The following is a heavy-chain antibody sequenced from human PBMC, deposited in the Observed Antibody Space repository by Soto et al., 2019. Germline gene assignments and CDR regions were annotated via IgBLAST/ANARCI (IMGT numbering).Heavy chain of an antibody. CDR1: GESLSGFY. D-gene: IGHD3-10*01. Sequence: SETLSLICAVYGESLSGFYWSWISQPPGKGLEWIGEINHSGSTTYNPSLKSRVTISVDRSKSQFSLKLRSVTAADTAVYYCARLDQTLTTGTYYYYMDVWGKGTTVTVSS. CDR2: INHSGST. V-gene: IGHV4-34*01. J-gene: IGHJ6*04. CDR3: ARLDQTLTTGTYYYYMDV.